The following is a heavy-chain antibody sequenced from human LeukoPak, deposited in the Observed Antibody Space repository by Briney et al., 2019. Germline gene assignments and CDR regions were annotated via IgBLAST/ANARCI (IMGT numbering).Heavy chain of an antibody. Sequence: PGRSLRLSCAASGFTFDDYAMHWVRQAPGKGLKWVSGISWNSGSIGYADSVEGRFTISRDNAKNSLYLQMNSLRAEDTALYYCAKDIAWGYDSSGYYGAFDIWGQGTMVTVSS. J-gene: IGHJ3*02. V-gene: IGHV3-9*01. CDR2: ISWNSGSI. CDR1: GFTFDDYA. D-gene: IGHD3-22*01. CDR3: AKDIAWGYDSSGYYGAFDI.